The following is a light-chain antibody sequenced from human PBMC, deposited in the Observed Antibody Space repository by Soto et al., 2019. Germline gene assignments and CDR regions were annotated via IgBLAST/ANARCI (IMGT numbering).Light chain of an antibody. CDR1: QSISSW. J-gene: IGKJ5*01. CDR3: QQRSNWPPT. V-gene: IGKV1-5*01. CDR2: DAS. Sequence: DIQMTQSPSTLSASVGDRVTTTCRASQSISSWLAWYQQKLGRAPRLLIYDASNRATGIPARFSGSGSGTDFTLTISSLEPEDFAFYYCQQRSNWPPTFGQGTRLEI.